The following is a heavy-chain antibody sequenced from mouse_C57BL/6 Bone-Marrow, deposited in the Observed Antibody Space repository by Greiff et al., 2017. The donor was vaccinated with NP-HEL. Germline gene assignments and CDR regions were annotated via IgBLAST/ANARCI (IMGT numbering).Heavy chain of an antibody. J-gene: IGHJ2*01. V-gene: IGHV1-4*01. CDR2: INPSSGYT. Sequence: VQLQESGAELARPGASVTMSCKASGYTFTSYTMHWVKQRPGQGLEWIGYINPSSGYTKYNQKFKDKATLTADKSSSTAYMQLSSLTSEDTAVYYCAPLGKEEGYWGQGTTLTVSS. D-gene: IGHD3-3*01. CDR1: GYTFTSYT. CDR3: APLGKEEGY.